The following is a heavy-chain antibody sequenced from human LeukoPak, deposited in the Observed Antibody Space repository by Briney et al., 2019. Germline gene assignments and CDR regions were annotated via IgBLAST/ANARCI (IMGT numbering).Heavy chain of an antibody. J-gene: IGHJ6*02. V-gene: IGHV3-33*01. CDR2: IWYDGSNK. CDR1: GFTFSSYG. D-gene: IGHD1-1*01. Sequence: PGGSLRLSCAASGFTFSSYGMHWVRQAPGKGLEWVAVIWYDGSNKYYADSVKGRFTISRDNSKNTLYLQMNSLRAEDTAVYYCARALIGTTGTEDYYYGMDVWGQGTTVTVSS. CDR3: ARALIGTTGTEDYYYGMDV.